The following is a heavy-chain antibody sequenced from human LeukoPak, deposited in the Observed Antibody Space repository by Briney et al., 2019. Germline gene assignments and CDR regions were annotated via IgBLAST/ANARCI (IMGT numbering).Heavy chain of an antibody. CDR3: AKTHNWNDDYFDY. Sequence: PGGSLRLSCAASGFTFINYSMNWVRQAPGKGLEWVSVIYNNDNAYYLDSVKGRFTIFRDNSQNTLYLQMNDLRAEDTAVYYCAKTHNWNDDYFDYWGQGTLVTVSS. D-gene: IGHD1-1*01. CDR1: GFTFINYS. V-gene: IGHV3-53*01. J-gene: IGHJ4*02. CDR2: IYNNDNA.